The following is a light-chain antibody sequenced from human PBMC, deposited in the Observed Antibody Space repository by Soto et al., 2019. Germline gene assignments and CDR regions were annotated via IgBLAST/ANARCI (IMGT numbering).Light chain of an antibody. Sequence: EIVRTQSPATLSVSTGGRATLSCRASQSISDTLAWYQKKPGQAPRLLIYDATTRATGIPARFSGSGSGTEFTLTISRLQSEDFAVYDCQQYNNWPRTFGQGTKVDIK. CDR2: DAT. CDR3: QQYNNWPRT. J-gene: IGKJ1*01. V-gene: IGKV3-15*01. CDR1: QSISDT.